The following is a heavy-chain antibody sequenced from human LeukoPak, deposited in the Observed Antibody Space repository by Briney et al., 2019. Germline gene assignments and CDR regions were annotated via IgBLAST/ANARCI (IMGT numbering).Heavy chain of an antibody. CDR1: EFIFSSCS. J-gene: IGHJ2*01. CDR2: ISSRSTYI. CDR3: ARSDNKQGRNQWYFDL. D-gene: IGHD6-19*01. V-gene: IGHV3-21*01. Sequence: GGSLRLSCAASEFIFSSCSMNWVRQSPGKGLEWVSSISSRSTYIFYADSVKGRFTISRDNAKNSLYLQMNSLRAEDPAVYYCARSDNKQGRNQWYFDLWGRGTLVTVSS.